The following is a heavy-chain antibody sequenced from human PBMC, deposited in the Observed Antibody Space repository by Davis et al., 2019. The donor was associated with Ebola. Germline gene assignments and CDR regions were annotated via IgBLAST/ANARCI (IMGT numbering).Heavy chain of an antibody. Sequence: AASVKVSCKASGYIFTGYYMHWVRQAPGQGLEWMGWINPNSGGTNYAQKFQGWVTMTRDTSISTAYMELSRLRSEDTAVYYCARGVGEFIDYWGQGTLVTVSS. CDR1: GYIFTGYY. V-gene: IGHV1-2*04. CDR2: INPNSGGT. CDR3: ARGVGEFIDY. J-gene: IGHJ4*02. D-gene: IGHD3-10*01.